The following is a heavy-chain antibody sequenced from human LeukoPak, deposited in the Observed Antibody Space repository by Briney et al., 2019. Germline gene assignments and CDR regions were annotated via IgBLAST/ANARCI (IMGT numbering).Heavy chain of an antibody. D-gene: IGHD6-6*01. CDR2: ISAYNGNT. CDR3: ARDTPIQFSSSSHYYYGMDV. V-gene: IGHV1-18*01. J-gene: IGHJ6*02. Sequence: ASVKVSCKASGYTFTSYGISWVRQAPGPGLEWMGWISAYNGNTNYAQKLQGRVTMTTDTSTSTAYMELRSLRSDDTAVYYCARDTPIQFSSSSHYYYGMDVWGQGTTVTVSS. CDR1: GYTFTSYG.